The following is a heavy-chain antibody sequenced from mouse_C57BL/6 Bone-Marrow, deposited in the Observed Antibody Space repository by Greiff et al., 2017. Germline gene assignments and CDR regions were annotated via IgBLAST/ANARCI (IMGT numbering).Heavy chain of an antibody. CDR3: TTGLSYAMDY. J-gene: IGHJ4*01. CDR1: GFNIKDYY. V-gene: IGHV14-1*01. CDR2: IDPVDGDT. D-gene: IGHD3-3*01. Sequence: VQLQQSGAELVRPGASVKLSCTASGFNIKDYYMHWVKQRPEQGLEWIGRIDPVDGDTEYAPKFQGKDTMTADTSSNTAYLQLSSLTSEDTAVYYCTTGLSYAMDYGGQGTSVTVSS.